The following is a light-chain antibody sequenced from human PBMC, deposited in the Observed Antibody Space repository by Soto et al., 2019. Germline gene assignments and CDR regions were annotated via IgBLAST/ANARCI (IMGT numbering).Light chain of an antibody. CDR1: QSVSNN. V-gene: IGKV3-15*01. J-gene: IGKJ3*01. Sequence: EIVMTQSPATLSVSPGERATLSCRASQSVSNNLAWYQQKPGQAPRLLIYGASTRATGIPARFSGSGSGTEFTLTISSLQSEDFALYYCQQYDNWVFNFGPGTKVDI. CDR3: QQYDNWVFN. CDR2: GAS.